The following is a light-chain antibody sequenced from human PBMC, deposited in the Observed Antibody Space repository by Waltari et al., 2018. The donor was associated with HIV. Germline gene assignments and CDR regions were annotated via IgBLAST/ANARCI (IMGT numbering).Light chain of an antibody. V-gene: IGLV2-14*03. Sequence: AVTQPASVSGLPGQSTTISCTGDDSDFGLYNFVSWYQQHSGKPPRLILYDVDSRAAGVSDRCSGSMAGNTASLTISGLRAEDEGHYYGASITGDNTVIFGGGTEVTVL. CDR1: DSDFGLYNF. CDR3: ASITGDNTVI. CDR2: DVD. J-gene: IGLJ2*01.